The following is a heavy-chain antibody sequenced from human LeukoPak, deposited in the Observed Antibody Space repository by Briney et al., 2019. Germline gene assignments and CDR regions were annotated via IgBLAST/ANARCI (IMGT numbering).Heavy chain of an antibody. CDR1: GYTFTSYG. CDR2: MNPNSGNT. V-gene: IGHV1-8*01. D-gene: IGHD5-24*01. J-gene: IGHJ6*02. CDR3: ARAGDGSWLDYYYYGMDV. Sequence: ASVKVSCKASGYTFTSYGINWVRQATGQGLEWMGWMNPNSGNTGYAQKFQGRVTMTRNTSISTAYMELSSLRSEDTAVYYCARAGDGSWLDYYYYGMDVWGQGTTVTVSS.